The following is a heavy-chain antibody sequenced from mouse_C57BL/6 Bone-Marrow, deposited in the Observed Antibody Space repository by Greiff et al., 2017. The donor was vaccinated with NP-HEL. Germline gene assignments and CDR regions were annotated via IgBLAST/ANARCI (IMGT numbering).Heavy chain of an antibody. J-gene: IGHJ4*01. CDR2: IRLKSDNYAT. V-gene: IGHV6-3*01. D-gene: IGHD1-1*01. CDR1: GFTFSNYW. CDR3: TGSSYRYYYAMDY. Sequence: EVKVEESGGGLVQPGGSLKLSCVASGFTFSNYWMNWVRQSPEKGLEWVAQIRLKSDNYATHYAESVKGRFTISRDDSKSSVYLQMNNLRAEDTGIYYCTGSSYRYYYAMDYWGQGTSVTVSS.